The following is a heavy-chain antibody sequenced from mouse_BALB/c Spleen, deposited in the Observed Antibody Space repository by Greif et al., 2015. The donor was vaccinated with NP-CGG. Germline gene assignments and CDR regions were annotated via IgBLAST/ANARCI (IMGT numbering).Heavy chain of an antibody. D-gene: IGHD2-4*01. J-gene: IGHJ4*01. CDR2: INPSNGGT. CDR1: GYTFTSYY. Sequence: VQLQQSGAELVKPGASVKLSCKASGYTFTSYYMYWVKQRPGQGLEWIGGINPSNGGTNFNEKFKSKATLTVDKSSSTAYMQLSSLTSEDSAVYYCTRSRAAPIYYEHMDYWGQGTSVTVSS. CDR3: TRSRAAPIYYEHMDY. V-gene: IGHV1S81*02.